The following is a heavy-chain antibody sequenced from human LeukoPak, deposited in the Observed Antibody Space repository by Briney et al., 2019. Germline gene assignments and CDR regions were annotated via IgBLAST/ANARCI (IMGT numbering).Heavy chain of an antibody. CDR3: ARGHRYYYDSSGYYRAYYYYYMDV. Sequence: SETLSLICTVSGGSISSYYWSWIRQPPGKGLEWIGYIYYSGSTNYNPSLKSRVTISVDTSKNQFSLKLSPVTAADTAVYYCARGHRYYYDSSGYYRAYYYYYMDVWGKGTTVTVSS. D-gene: IGHD3-22*01. CDR1: GGSISSYY. J-gene: IGHJ6*03. CDR2: IYYSGST. V-gene: IGHV4-59*01.